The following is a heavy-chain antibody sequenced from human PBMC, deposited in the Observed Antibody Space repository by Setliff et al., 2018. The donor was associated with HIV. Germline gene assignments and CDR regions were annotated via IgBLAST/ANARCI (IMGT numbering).Heavy chain of an antibody. D-gene: IGHD3-16*01. V-gene: IGHV4-38-2*01. Sequence: PSETLSLTCAVSGYSISSGYYWGWIRQPPGKGLEWIGSMYHSGSTYYNPSLKSRVTISVDTSKNQFSLKLSSVTAADTAVFYCARYRGHFDYWGQGTQVTVSS. CDR1: GYSISSGYY. CDR2: MYHSGST. CDR3: ARYRGHFDY. J-gene: IGHJ4*02.